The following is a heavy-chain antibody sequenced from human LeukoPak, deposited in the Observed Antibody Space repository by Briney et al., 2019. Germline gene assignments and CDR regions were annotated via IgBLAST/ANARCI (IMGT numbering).Heavy chain of an antibody. D-gene: IGHD1-26*01. V-gene: IGHV3-30*03. Sequence: GGSLRLSCAASGFTFSSYGMHWVRRAPGKGLEWVAVISYDGSNKYYADSVKGRFTISRDNSKNTLYLQMNSLRAEDTAVYYCARNGLGATTPNFDYWGQGTLVTVSS. J-gene: IGHJ4*02. CDR1: GFTFSSYG. CDR2: ISYDGSNK. CDR3: ARNGLGATTPNFDY.